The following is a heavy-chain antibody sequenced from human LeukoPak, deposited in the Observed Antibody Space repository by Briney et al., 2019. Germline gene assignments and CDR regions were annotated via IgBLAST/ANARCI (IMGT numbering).Heavy chain of an antibody. CDR1: GFTISSNY. J-gene: IGHJ4*02. D-gene: IGHD6-19*01. CDR3: ARDFGPSVAGSY. Sequence: PWVSLRLSCAASGFTISSNYMSWVRQAPGKGLEWVSVIYSGGSTYYTDSMKGRFTISRDNSKNTLYLQMNSLRAEDTAVYYCARDFGPSVAGSYWGQGTLVTVS. V-gene: IGHV3-66*01. CDR2: IYSGGST.